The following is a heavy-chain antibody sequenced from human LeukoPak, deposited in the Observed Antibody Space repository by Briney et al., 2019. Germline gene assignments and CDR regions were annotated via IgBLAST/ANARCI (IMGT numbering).Heavy chain of an antibody. CDR1: GFTFSSYA. Sequence: GGSLRLSCAASGFTFSSYAMHWVRQAPGKGLEWVAVISYDGSNKYYADSVKGRFTISRGNSKNTLYLQMNSLRAEDTAVYYCARDRVGATDYFDYWGQGTLVTVSS. D-gene: IGHD1-26*01. CDR3: ARDRVGATDYFDY. CDR2: ISYDGSNK. V-gene: IGHV3-30-3*01. J-gene: IGHJ4*02.